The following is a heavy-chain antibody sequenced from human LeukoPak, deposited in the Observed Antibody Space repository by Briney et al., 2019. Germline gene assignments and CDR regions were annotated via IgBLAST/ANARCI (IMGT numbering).Heavy chain of an antibody. CDR3: ARIYFYDGSGYYRHFDY. CDR2: IKQDGSEK. Sequence: GGSLRLSCAASGFTLSTSTMNWVRQAPGKGLEWVASIKQDGSEKKYVDSVKGRFTISRDNAKNSLYVQMNSLRAEDTAVYYCARIYFYDGSGYYRHFDYWGQGTLVTVSS. CDR1: GFTLSTST. V-gene: IGHV3-7*01. J-gene: IGHJ4*02. D-gene: IGHD3-22*01.